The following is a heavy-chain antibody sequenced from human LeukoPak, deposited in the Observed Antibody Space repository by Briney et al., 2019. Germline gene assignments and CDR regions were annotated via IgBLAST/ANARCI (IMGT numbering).Heavy chain of an antibody. CDR1: GFTVSSNY. CDR3: ARSGAFNYGMDV. Sequence: GGSLRLSCAASGFTVSSNYMSWVRQAPGKGLEWVSVIYSGGSTYYADSVKGRFTISSANYNTKQYLQLNSLRAEDTAAYYYARSGAFNYGMDVWGQGTTVTVSS. J-gene: IGHJ6*02. CDR2: IYSGGST. V-gene: IGHV3-53*01. D-gene: IGHD3-3*01.